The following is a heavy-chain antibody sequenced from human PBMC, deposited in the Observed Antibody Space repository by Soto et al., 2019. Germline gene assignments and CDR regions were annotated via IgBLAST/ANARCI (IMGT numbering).Heavy chain of an antibody. CDR1: GGSFSGYY. J-gene: IGHJ4*02. Sequence: PSETLSLTCSVYGGSFSGYYWSWIRQPPGKGLEWIGEINHSGSTNYNPSLKSRVTISVDTSKNQFSLKLSSVTAADTAVYYCASGGELGYCSSTSCSYDYWGQGTLVTVSS. CDR2: INHSGST. D-gene: IGHD2-2*01. CDR3: ASGGELGYCSSTSCSYDY. V-gene: IGHV4-34*01.